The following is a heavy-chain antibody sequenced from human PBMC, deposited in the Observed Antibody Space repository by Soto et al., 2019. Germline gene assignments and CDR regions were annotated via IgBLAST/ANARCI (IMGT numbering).Heavy chain of an antibody. CDR2: ISSSSSTI. Sequence: GGSLRLSCAASGFTLSSYSMNWVRQAPGKGLEWVSYISSSSSTIYYADSVKGRFTISRDNAKNSLYLQMNSLRAEDTAVYYCARVIPYYDILTGYPLGSDYWGQGTLVTVSS. J-gene: IGHJ4*02. CDR3: ARVIPYYDILTGYPLGSDY. CDR1: GFTLSSYS. V-gene: IGHV3-48*01. D-gene: IGHD3-9*01.